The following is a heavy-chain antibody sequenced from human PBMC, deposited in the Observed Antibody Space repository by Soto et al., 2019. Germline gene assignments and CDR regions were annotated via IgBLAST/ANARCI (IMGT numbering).Heavy chain of an antibody. CDR2: IYYTGKT. V-gene: IGHV4-31*02. CDR3: SRVPGP. J-gene: IGHJ5*02. Sequence: SETLSLTCTVSGGAVSSSGYYWSWVRQHPGKGLEWIGYIYYTGKTYYNPSLKSRVTISVDTSKNQFSLKLSSVTAADTAVYYCSRVPGPWGQGTLVTVSS. CDR1: GGAVSSSGYY.